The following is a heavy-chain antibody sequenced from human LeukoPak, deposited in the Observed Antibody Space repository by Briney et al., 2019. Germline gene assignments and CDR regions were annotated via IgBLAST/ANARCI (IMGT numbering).Heavy chain of an antibody. V-gene: IGHV1-2*06. CDR1: GYTFTGYH. D-gene: IGHD2-2*01. CDR3: ARDYCSSTSCLFDY. CDR2: INPNSGDT. J-gene: IGHJ4*02. Sequence: ASVKISCKASGYTFTGYHMHWVRQAPGQGLEWMGRINPNSGDTNYAQKFQGRVTMTRDTSISTAYMELSRLRSDDTAVYYCARDYCSSTSCLFDYWGQGTLVTVSS.